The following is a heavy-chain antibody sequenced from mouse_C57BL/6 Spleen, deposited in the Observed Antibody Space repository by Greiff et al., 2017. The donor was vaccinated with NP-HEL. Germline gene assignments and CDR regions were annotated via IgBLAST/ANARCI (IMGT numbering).Heavy chain of an antibody. J-gene: IGHJ1*03. V-gene: IGHV1-53*01. D-gene: IGHD2-1*01. CDR2: INPSNGGT. CDR1: GYTFTSYW. Sequence: VQLQQPGTELVKPGASVKLSCKASGYTFTSYWMHRVKQRPGQGLEWIGNINPSNGGTNYNEKFKSKATLTVDKSSSTAYMQLSSLTSEDSAVYYCARGAPYGNWYFDVWGTGTTVTVSS. CDR3: ARGAPYGNWYFDV.